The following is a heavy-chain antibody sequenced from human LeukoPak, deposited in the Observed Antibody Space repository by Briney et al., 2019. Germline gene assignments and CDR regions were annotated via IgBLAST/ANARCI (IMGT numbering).Heavy chain of an antibody. CDR1: GFIVNAYG. CDR3: ARDRAEGKTWVEFDP. CDR2: IYSDGVT. V-gene: IGHV3-66*02. J-gene: IGHJ5*02. Sequence: GGSLRLSCAASGFIVNAYGMSWVRQAPGKGLTWVSLIYSDGVTQYADSVKGRFTISRDNSKNTLYLQMNSLRDEDTAVYFCARDRAEGKTWVEFDPWGQGTLVTVSS.